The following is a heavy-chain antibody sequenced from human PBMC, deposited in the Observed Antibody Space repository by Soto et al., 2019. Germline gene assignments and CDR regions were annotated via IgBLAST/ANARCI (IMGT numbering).Heavy chain of an antibody. V-gene: IGHV1-2*04. D-gene: IGHD3-10*01. CDR3: ARDRGWFGEFDNYYYYMDA. Sequence: ASVKVSCKASGYTFTGYYMHWVRQAPGQGLEWMGWIIPNIGGANYAQKFQGWVTITADKSTSTAYMELSSLRSEDTAVYYCARDRGWFGEFDNYYYYMDAWGKGTTVTVSS. J-gene: IGHJ6*03. CDR1: GYTFTGYY. CDR2: IIPNIGGA.